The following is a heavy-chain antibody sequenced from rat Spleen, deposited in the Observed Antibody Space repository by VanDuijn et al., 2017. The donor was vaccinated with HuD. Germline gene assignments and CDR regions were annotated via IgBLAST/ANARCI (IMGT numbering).Heavy chain of an antibody. J-gene: IGHJ2*01. CDR1: GFTFSNHD. CDR2: ISAGGGIT. D-gene: IGHD1-1*01. CDR3: ARENYYSADY. V-gene: IGHV5S13*01. Sequence: EVQLVESGGGLVQPGRSLKLSCAASGFTFSNHDMAWVRQAPTKGLEWIASISAGGGITYYRDSVKGRFTISRDNAHNTLYLQLNSLRSEDTATYYCARENYYSADYWGQGVMVTVSS.